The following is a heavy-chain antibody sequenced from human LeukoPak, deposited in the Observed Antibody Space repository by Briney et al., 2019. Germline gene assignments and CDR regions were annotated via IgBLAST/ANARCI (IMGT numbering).Heavy chain of an antibody. CDR2: IYYSGST. CDR3: AKGAVRGVIFRGRKANWFDP. V-gene: IGHV4-59*01. CDR1: GGSISSYY. Sequence: ASETLSLTCTVSGGSISSYYWSWIRQPPGKGLEWIGYIYYSGSTNYNPSLKSRVTISVDTSRNQFSLKLSSVTAADTAVYYCAKGAVRGVIFRGRKANWFDPWGQGTLVTVSS. D-gene: IGHD3-10*01. J-gene: IGHJ5*02.